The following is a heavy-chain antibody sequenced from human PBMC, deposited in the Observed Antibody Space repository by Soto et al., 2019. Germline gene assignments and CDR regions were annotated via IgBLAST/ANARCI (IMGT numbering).Heavy chain of an antibody. V-gene: IGHV3-30*18. CDR3: AKDCVGGSNKYVLDY. CDR2: ISHGATRK. J-gene: IGHJ4*02. Sequence: PGGSLRLSCAASRFTFSDYGMHWVRQAPGKGLEWVAGISHGATRKSYSDSVKGRFIISIDKSKKMLYLQLNSVRREDTAVYYCAKDCVGGSNKYVLDYWGRGTLVTVSS. CDR1: RFTFSDYG. D-gene: IGHD3-3*02.